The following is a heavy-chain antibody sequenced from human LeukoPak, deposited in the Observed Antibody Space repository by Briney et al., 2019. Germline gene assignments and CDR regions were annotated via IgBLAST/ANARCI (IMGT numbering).Heavy chain of an antibody. J-gene: IGHJ4*02. Sequence: GSLRLSCVASGFVFSKYSMNWFRQAPGKGLEWVSTISGSSTHIHYGASVEGRFTISRDNARNSVYLQMNSLRVDDTAVYFCARSPPGYEILTGSYFDFWGQGTPVTVSS. CDR3: ARSPPGYEILTGSYFDF. V-gene: IGHV3-21*01. CDR2: ISGSSTHI. D-gene: IGHD3-9*01. CDR1: GFVFSKYS.